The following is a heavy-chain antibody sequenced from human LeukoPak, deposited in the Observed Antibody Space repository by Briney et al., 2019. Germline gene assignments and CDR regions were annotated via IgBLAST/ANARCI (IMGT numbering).Heavy chain of an antibody. CDR3: ARAPGGGWFGPSYYMDV. Sequence: GGSLRLSCAASGFTFGDYAMHWVRQAPGKGLEWVSGITWNSGTIYYADSVKGRFTISRDNAKNTLYLQMNSLRAEDTAVYYCARAPGGGWFGPSYYMDVWGKGTTVTISS. CDR2: ITWNSGTI. D-gene: IGHD3-10*01. V-gene: IGHV3-9*01. CDR1: GFTFGDYA. J-gene: IGHJ6*03.